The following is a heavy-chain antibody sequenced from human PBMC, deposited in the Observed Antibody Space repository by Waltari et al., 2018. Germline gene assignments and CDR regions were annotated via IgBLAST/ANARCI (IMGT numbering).Heavy chain of an antibody. CDR2: ISSDSSSI. Sequence: EVQLVESGGGLVQPGGSLRLSCAASGFTFRSYNMNWVLPAPGKGLEWVSYISSDSSSIYYADSVRGRFTISRDNAKNSLYLQMNSLRAEDTAVYYCARAPDNSNWYSDSWGQGTLVTVSS. CDR3: ARAPDNSNWYSDS. CDR1: GFTFRSYN. J-gene: IGHJ4*02. V-gene: IGHV3-48*01. D-gene: IGHD6-13*01.